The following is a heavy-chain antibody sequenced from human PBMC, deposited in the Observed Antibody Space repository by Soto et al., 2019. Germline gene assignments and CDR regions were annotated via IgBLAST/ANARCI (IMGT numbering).Heavy chain of an antibody. V-gene: IGHV5-51*01. J-gene: IGHJ6*02. CDR2: IYPGESDT. CDR3: ARYPTLTDYFFHGMDV. Sequence: GESLKISCKGSGYTFTNYWIVWVRQSPGKGLEWMGIIYPGESDTRYSPSFQGQVTISADRSISTAYLQWSSLKASDTGMYYCARYPTLTDYFFHGMDVWGQGTTVTVSS. CDR1: GYTFTNYW. D-gene: IGHD4-17*01.